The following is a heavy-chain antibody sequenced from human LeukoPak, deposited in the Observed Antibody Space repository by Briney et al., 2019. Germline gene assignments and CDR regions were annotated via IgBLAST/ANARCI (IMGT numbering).Heavy chain of an antibody. CDR3: ATPRDTDGMDV. V-gene: IGHV3-66*01. D-gene: IGHD3-10*01. CDR1: GFTVSSNY. Sequence: PGGSLRLSCAVSGFTVSSNYMSWVRQAPGKGLEWVSVIYSGGSTYYADSVKGRFTISRDNSKNTLYLQMNSLRAEDTAVYYCATPRDTDGMDVWGQGTTVTVSS. J-gene: IGHJ6*02. CDR2: IYSGGST.